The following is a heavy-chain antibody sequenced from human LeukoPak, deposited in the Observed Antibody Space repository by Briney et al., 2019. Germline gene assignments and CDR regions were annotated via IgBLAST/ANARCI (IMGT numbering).Heavy chain of an antibody. J-gene: IGHJ5*01. V-gene: IGHV3-30*02. Sequence: PGGSLRLSCAASGFSFGGYGMHWVRLTPGKGLDWVSFVRYDGSKTYYGDSVKGRFTISRDNSNNTVYLQMNRLRPDDTAVYYCVRDGIGGSTTLDSWGQGTLVTVSS. CDR3: VRDGIGGSTTLDS. CDR2: VRYDGSKT. D-gene: IGHD3-16*01. CDR1: GFSFGGYG.